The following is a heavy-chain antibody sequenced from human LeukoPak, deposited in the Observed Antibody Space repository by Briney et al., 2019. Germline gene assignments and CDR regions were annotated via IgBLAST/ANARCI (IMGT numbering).Heavy chain of an antibody. V-gene: IGHV5-51*01. CDR2: IYPRDSRT. D-gene: IGHD2-2*01. CDR3: ARHLSDITSSPNY. CDR1: GYSLSSYL. J-gene: IGHJ4*02. Sequence: GESLKISCKGSGYSLSSYLIAWVRQMPAKGLEWMGVIYPRDSRTTYSPSFQGQVTISADKSTSTAYLQWTSLKASDTAMYYCARHLSDITSSPNYWGPGTLVTVSS.